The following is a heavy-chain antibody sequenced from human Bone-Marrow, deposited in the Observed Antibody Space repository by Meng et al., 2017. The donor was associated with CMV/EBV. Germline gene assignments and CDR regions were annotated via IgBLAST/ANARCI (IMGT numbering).Heavy chain of an antibody. J-gene: IGHJ3*02. Sequence: ASVKVSCKASGYTFTNYGISWVRQAPGQGLEWMGWISAYNGNTNYAQKLQGRVTMTTDTSTSTAYMELSRLRSDDTAVYYCAILGGITMIVVPFDIWGQGTMVTVSS. D-gene: IGHD3-22*01. CDR3: AILGGITMIVVPFDI. CDR2: ISAYNGNT. V-gene: IGHV1-18*01. CDR1: GYTFTNYG.